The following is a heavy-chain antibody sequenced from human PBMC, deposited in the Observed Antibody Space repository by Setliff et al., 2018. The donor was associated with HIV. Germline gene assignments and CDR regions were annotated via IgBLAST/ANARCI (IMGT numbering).Heavy chain of an antibody. CDR1: GYTFTGYY. CDR2: INPNNGGT. CDR3: ARDIGTTVTTAGPFDY. V-gene: IGHV1-2*02. D-gene: IGHD4-17*01. Sequence: VASVKVSCKASGYTFTGYYMHWVRQAPGQGLEWMGWINPNNGGTNYAQKFQGRVTMTRDTSISTAYMELSRLRSDDTAVYYCARDIGTTVTTAGPFDYWGQGTLVTVSS. J-gene: IGHJ4*02.